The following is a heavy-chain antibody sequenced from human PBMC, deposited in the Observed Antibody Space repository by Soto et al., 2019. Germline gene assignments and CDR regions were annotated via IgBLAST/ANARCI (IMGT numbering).Heavy chain of an antibody. D-gene: IGHD2-15*01. V-gene: IGHV1-69*12. J-gene: IGHJ6*02. CDR1: GGTFSSYA. Sequence: QVQRVQSGAEVKKPGSSVKVSCKASGGTFSSYAISWVRQAPGQGLEWMGGIIPIFGTATYAQKFQGRVKITANESTSTAYMELSSLRSEDTAVYYCARDQQPLLPYYGMDVWGQGTTVTVSS. CDR2: IIPIFGTA. CDR3: ARDQQPLLPYYGMDV.